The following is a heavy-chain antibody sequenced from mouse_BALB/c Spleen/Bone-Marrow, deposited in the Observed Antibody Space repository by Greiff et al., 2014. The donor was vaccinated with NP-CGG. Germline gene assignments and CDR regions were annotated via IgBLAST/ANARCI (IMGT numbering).Heavy chain of an antibody. D-gene: IGHD2-3*01. CDR3: ARWLLQYFDV. Sequence: SGAELVKPGASVKLSCKASGYTFTSYWMHWVKQRPGQGLEWIGEIIPSNGRTNYNEKFKSKATLTVDKPSNTAYMQLSSLTSEDSAVYYCARWLLQYFDVWGAGTTVTVSS. CDR1: GYTFTSYW. CDR2: IIPSNGRT. J-gene: IGHJ1*01. V-gene: IGHV1S81*02.